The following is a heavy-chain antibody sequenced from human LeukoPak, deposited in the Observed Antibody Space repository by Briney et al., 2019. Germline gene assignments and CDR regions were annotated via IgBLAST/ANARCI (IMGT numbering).Heavy chain of an antibody. CDR1: GGSFSGYY. Sequence: SETLSLTCAVHGGSFSGYYWSWIRQPPGKGLEWIGEINHSGSTNYNPSLKSRVTISVDTSKNQFSLKLSSVTAADTAVYYCASLRRRGIAAAGTSFFGFDPWGQGTLVTVSS. CDR2: INHSGST. D-gene: IGHD6-13*01. J-gene: IGHJ5*02. V-gene: IGHV4-34*01. CDR3: ASLRRRGIAAAGTSFFGFDP.